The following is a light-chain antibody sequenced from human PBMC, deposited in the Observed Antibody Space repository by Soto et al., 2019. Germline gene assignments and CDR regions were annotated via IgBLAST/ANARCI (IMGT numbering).Light chain of an antibody. CDR2: DAS. V-gene: IGKV3-11*01. CDR1: QSISTY. J-gene: IGKJ2*01. CDR3: QQRNNWPNA. Sequence: EIVLTQSPATLSLSPGERATLSCRASQSISTYLAWYQQKPGQAPRLLIYDASNRATGIPARFSGSGSGTDFTLTISSLEPEDFALYYCQQRNNWPNAFGQGTKLEI.